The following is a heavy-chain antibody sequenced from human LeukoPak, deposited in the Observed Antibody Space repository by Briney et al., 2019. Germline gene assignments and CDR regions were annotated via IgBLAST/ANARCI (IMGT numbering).Heavy chain of an antibody. J-gene: IGHJ6*03. V-gene: IGHV4-4*07. Sequence: SETLSLTCTVSGGSISSYYWSWTRQPAGKGLEWIGRIYTSGSSNYNPSLKSRVTISVDKSKNQFSLKLSSVTAADTAVYYCARNPSGSGYYYYYMDVWGKGTTVTVSS. D-gene: IGHD2-15*01. CDR1: GGSISSYY. CDR2: IYTSGSS. CDR3: ARNPSGSGYYYYYMDV.